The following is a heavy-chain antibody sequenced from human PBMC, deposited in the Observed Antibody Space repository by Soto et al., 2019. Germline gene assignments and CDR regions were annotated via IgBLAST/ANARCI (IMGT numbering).Heavy chain of an antibody. J-gene: IGHJ4*02. D-gene: IGHD6-19*01. V-gene: IGHV4-39*01. CDR1: GGSFRNTIYY. CDR3: ARHMRAVASPLGY. Sequence: SETLSLTCSVSGGSFRNTIYYWAWVRQSPGKGLEWIGSIYYNGNAFYNPSLKSRVTISVDSSKGQFSLKVTSVTAADTAVYYCARHMRAVASPLGYWGQGALVTVSS. CDR2: IYYNGNA.